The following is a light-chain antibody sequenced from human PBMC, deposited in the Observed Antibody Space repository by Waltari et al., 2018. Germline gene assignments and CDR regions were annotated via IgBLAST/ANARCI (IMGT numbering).Light chain of an antibody. CDR1: QSISTY. CDR2: AAS. CDR3: QQRHSYPIT. Sequence: DIQMTQSPSSLSASLGDRVTITCRASQSISTYLNWFQHKPGQAPKLLIYAASSLQSGVPSRFRGSGSGTDFTLTISSLQPEDFATYYCQQRHSYPITFGQGTRLDIK. V-gene: IGKV1-39*01. J-gene: IGKJ5*01.